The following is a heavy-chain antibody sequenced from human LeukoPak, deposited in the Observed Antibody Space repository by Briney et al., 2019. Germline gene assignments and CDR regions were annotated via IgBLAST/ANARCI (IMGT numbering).Heavy chain of an antibody. Sequence: GASVKVSCTVSGYTLTELSMHWVRQAPGKGLEWMGGFDPEDGETIYAQKFQGRVTMTEDTSTDTAYMELSSLRSEDTAVYYCATTRGNYYYMDVWGKGTTVTVSS. CDR1: GYTLTELS. D-gene: IGHD2-2*01. V-gene: IGHV1-24*01. CDR3: ATTRGNYYYMDV. CDR2: FDPEDGET. J-gene: IGHJ6*03.